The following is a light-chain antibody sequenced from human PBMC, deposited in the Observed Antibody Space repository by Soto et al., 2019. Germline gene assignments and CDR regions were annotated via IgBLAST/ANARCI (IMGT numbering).Light chain of an antibody. CDR3: QQFYSSPWT. CDR2: WAS. J-gene: IGKJ1*01. V-gene: IGKV4-1*01. Sequence: DIVMTQSPDSLAVSLGERVTINCKSSQSLLYGSNNRNSLAWYQQKPGQRPKLLIYWASTRESGVPDRFSGSGSGTDFTLTITSLQAEDVAVYYCQQFYSSPWTFGQGTKVEIK. CDR1: QSLLYGSNNRNS.